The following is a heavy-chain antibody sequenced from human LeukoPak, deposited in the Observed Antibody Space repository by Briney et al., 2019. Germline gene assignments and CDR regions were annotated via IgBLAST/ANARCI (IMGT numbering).Heavy chain of an antibody. Sequence: SETLSLTCTVSGGSISTSNYYWGWIRQPPGKGLEWIGNIFYSGSTYYNPSLKSRVTISVDTSKNQFSLKLSSVTAADTAVYYCARDVRDSSGYYLRAFGYWGQGTLVTVSS. CDR1: GGSISTSNYY. CDR3: ARDVRDSSGYYLRAFGY. D-gene: IGHD3-22*01. CDR2: IFYSGST. J-gene: IGHJ4*02. V-gene: IGHV4-39*07.